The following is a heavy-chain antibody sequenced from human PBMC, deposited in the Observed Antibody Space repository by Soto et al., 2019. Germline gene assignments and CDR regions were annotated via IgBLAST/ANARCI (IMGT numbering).Heavy chain of an antibody. J-gene: IGHJ4*02. CDR3: MQEYKGY. CDR1: VFSFNSYR. V-gene: IGHV3-7*01. Sequence: VGSLRLSCASSVFSFNSYRMSWVRQSPGKGLEWLACVEEDGSDKYYVDSVKGRFTISRDNAKSSVYLQMNSLRAEDTALYYCMQEYKGYWGQGTLVIVPS. D-gene: IGHD1-20*01. CDR2: VEEDGSDK.